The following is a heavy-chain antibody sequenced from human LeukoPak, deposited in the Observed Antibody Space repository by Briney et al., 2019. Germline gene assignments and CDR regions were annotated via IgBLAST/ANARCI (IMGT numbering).Heavy chain of an antibody. Sequence: PGGSLRLSCAASGFTFSLYNMNWVRQAPGRGLEWVSYIRSSSSPIYYADSVKGRFTISRDNAKNSLYLQMNSLSAEDTAVYYCARDAPQWELPHYFDYWGQGTLVTVSS. V-gene: IGHV3-48*01. D-gene: IGHD1-26*01. CDR2: IRSSSSPI. CDR1: GFTFSLYN. CDR3: ARDAPQWELPHYFDY. J-gene: IGHJ4*02.